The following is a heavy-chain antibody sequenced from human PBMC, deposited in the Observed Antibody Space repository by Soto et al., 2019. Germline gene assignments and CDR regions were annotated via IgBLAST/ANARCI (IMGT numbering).Heavy chain of an antibody. Sequence: QVQLVQSGAEVKKPGSSVKVSCKASGGTFSSYAISWVRQAPGQGLAWMGGIIPIFGTANYAQKFQGRVTLTADESTSTAYMELSSLRSEDTAVYYCARDVYYYYSSGSERPDAFDSWGQGTMVTVSS. D-gene: IGHD3-22*01. CDR3: ARDVYYYYSSGSERPDAFDS. V-gene: IGHV1-69*01. CDR1: GGTFSSYA. CDR2: IIPIFGTA. J-gene: IGHJ3*02.